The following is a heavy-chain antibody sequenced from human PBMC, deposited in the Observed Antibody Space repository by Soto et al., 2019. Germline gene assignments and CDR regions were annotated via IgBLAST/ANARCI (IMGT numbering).Heavy chain of an antibody. CDR3: ARTQEDYYDSSGLDY. CDR2: IYYSGST. Sequence: SETLSLTCTVSGGSISSGGYYWSWIRQHPGKGLEWIGYIYYSGSTYYNPSLKSRVTISVDTSKNQFSLKLSSVTAADTAVYYCARTQEDYYDSSGLDYWGQGTLVTVSS. CDR1: GGSISSGGYY. V-gene: IGHV4-31*03. J-gene: IGHJ4*02. D-gene: IGHD3-22*01.